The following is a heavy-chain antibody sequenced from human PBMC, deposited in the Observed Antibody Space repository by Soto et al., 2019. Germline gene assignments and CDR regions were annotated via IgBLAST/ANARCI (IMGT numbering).Heavy chain of an antibody. CDR3: ARDITRGGRMDV. J-gene: IGHJ6*02. CDR2: ISYDGSNK. D-gene: IGHD3-10*01. Sequence: PGGSLRLSCAASGFTFSSYAMHWVRQAPGKGLEWVAVISYDGSNKYYADSVKGRFTISRDNSKNTLYLQMNSLRAEDTAVYYCARDITRGGRMDVWGQGTTVTVSS. CDR1: GFTFSSYA. V-gene: IGHV3-30-3*01.